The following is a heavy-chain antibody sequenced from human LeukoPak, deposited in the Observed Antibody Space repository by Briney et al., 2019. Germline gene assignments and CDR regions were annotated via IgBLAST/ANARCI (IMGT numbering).Heavy chain of an antibody. V-gene: IGHV3-30*18. J-gene: IGHJ4*02. CDR1: GFTFSSYA. D-gene: IGHD2-2*01. Sequence: PGGSLRLSCAASGFTFSSYAMHWVRPAPGKGLEWVAVISYDGSIEYYADSVKGRFTISRDNSKNTLYLQMNSLRVEDTAVYYCAKKRTSAMPDIDYWGQGTLVTVSS. CDR2: ISYDGSIE. CDR3: AKKRTSAMPDIDY.